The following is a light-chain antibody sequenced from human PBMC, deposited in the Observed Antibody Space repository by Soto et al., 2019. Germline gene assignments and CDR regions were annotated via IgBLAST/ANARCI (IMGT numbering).Light chain of an antibody. Sequence: QSVLTQSPSASASLGASVKLTCTLSSGHSSYTIAWHQQQPEKGPRYLMKLNSDGSHSKGDGIPDRFSGSSSGAERYLTISSLQSEDEADYYCQTWGTAYVLFGGGTKVTVL. CDR3: QTWGTAYVL. V-gene: IGLV4-69*01. CDR1: SGHSSYT. J-gene: IGLJ2*01. CDR2: LNSDGSH.